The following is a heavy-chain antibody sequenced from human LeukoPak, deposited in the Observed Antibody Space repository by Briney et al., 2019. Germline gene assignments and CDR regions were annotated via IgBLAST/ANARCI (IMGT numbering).Heavy chain of an antibody. Sequence: SASLSPACRVAGASISDYCCSWIRQPARRGPGSVGRIYSSGSTNYDPPLKSRVTMSIDTSKNQFSLNLTSVTAADTAMYYCARDSNGDRAFDMWGQGTMVTVSP. CDR1: GASISDYC. CDR3: ARDSNGDRAFDM. V-gene: IGHV4-4*07. J-gene: IGHJ3*02. D-gene: IGHD4-17*01. CDR2: IYSSGST.